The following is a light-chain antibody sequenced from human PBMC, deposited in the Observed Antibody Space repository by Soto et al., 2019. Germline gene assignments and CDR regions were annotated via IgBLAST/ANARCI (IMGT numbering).Light chain of an antibody. J-gene: IGKJ1*01. V-gene: IGKV3-15*01. CDR2: GAS. CDR1: QSVGGD. Sequence: EIVMTQSPATLSVSPGERATLSCRASQSVGGDLAWYQQKHGQAPRLVIYGASTRATGIPARFTGSGSGTEFTLTISSLQSEDFALYYCQQYYNWPPWTFGQGTKV. CDR3: QQYYNWPPWT.